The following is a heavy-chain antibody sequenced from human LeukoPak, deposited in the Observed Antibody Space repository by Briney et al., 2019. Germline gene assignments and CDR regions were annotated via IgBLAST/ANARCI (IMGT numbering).Heavy chain of an antibody. CDR3: ARELGITGMFGY. CDR2: IYYSGST. Sequence: SETLSLTCTVSGGSISRGSDYWGWIRQPPGKGLEWIGSIYYSGSTYYNPSLRSRVTISVDTSKKQFSLKLSSVTATDTAVYYCARELGITGMFGYWGQGTLVTVSS. CDR1: GGSISRGSDY. J-gene: IGHJ4*02. V-gene: IGHV4-39*02. D-gene: IGHD1-20*01.